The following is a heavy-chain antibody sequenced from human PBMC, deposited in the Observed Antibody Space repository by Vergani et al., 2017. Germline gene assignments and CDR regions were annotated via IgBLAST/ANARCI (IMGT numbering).Heavy chain of an antibody. J-gene: IGHJ5*02. CDR1: GASIRSSNYY. CDR2: IYYSGST. V-gene: IGHV4-39*01. CDR3: ARHSXVEWLVKVGWIDP. D-gene: IGHD6-19*01. Sequence: QLQLQESGPGLVKPSATLPLTCSVSGASIRSSNYYWGWIRQPPGKGLEWIASIYYSGSTYYNPSLKSRVTISVDTSKNQFSLKLSSVTAADTAVYFCARHSXVEWLVKVGWIDPWGQGILVTVSS.